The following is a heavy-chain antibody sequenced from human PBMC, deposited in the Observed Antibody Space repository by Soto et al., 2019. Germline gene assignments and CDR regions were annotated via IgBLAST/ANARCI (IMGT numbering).Heavy chain of an antibody. CDR2: FYYSGST. CDR1: GGSISRGGYS. CDR3: ARQKSAAFDI. J-gene: IGHJ3*02. V-gene: IGHV4-31*11. Sequence: SETLSLTCAVSGGSISRGGYSWSWIRQPPGKGLEWIGYFYYSGSTYYNPSLKSRVTISVDTSKNQFSLKLSSVTAADTAVYYCARQKSAAFDIWGQGTMVTVS.